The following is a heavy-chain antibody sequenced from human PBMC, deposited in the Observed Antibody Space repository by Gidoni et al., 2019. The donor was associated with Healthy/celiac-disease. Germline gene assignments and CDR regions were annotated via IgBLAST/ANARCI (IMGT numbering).Heavy chain of an antibody. CDR2: IIPIVGTA. Sequence: QVQLVQSGAAVQKPGSSVKVSCKASGGTFSSYALSWVRQAPGQGLEWMGGIIPIVGTANYAQKFQGRVTITADESTSTAYMELSSLRSEDTAVYYCASGDIVVVATSYYYGMDVWGQGTTVTVSS. CDR1: GGTFSSYA. J-gene: IGHJ6*02. V-gene: IGHV1-69*01. CDR3: ASGDIVVVATSYYYGMDV. D-gene: IGHD2-15*01.